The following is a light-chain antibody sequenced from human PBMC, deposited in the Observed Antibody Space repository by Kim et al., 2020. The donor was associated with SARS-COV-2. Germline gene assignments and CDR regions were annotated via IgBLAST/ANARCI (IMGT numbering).Light chain of an antibody. J-gene: IGKJ5*01. CDR2: DVS. V-gene: IGKV3-11*01. CDR3: QQRSNWIT. Sequence: SVSPGERATLPCRARQSFSIYLAWYQQKPGQAPRLRNYDVSNRATGILARFSVSGSGTDFTLTISSLEPEDFAVYYCQQRSNWITFGQGTRLEIK. CDR1: QSFSIY.